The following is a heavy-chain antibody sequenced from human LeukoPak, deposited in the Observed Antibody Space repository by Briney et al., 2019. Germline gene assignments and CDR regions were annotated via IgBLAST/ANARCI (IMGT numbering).Heavy chain of an antibody. V-gene: IGHV4-38-2*02. D-gene: IGHD1-26*01. J-gene: IGHJ4*02. CDR2: IYHSGST. CDR1: GYSISSGYY. Sequence: PSETLSLTCTVSGYSISSGYYWGWIRQPPGKGLEWIGSIYHSGSTYYNPSLKSRVTISVDTSKNQFSLQLNSVTAEDTALYYCARDDNSGSRPHPFDSWGQGTLVTVSS. CDR3: ARDDNSGSRPHPFDS.